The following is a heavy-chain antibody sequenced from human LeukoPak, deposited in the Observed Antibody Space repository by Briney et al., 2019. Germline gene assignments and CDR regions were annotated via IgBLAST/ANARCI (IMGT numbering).Heavy chain of an antibody. V-gene: IGHV1-69*13. Sequence: SVKVSCKASGYTFTSYGISWVRQAPGQGLEWMGGIIPIFGTASYAQKFQGRVTITADESTSTAYMELSSLRSEDTAVYYCARGEFGYSSGWKYYFDYWGQGTLVTVSS. D-gene: IGHD6-19*01. CDR3: ARGEFGYSSGWKYYFDY. CDR2: IIPIFGTA. J-gene: IGHJ4*02. CDR1: GYTFTSYG.